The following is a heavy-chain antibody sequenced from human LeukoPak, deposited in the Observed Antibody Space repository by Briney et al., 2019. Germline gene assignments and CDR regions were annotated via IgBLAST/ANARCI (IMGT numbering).Heavy chain of an antibody. D-gene: IGHD6-13*01. J-gene: IGHJ4*02. CDR1: GFTFSSYS. CDR3: ARSRRLGSSWYYFDY. CDR2: LSASGGST. Sequence: GGSLRLSCAASGFTFSSYSMNWVRQAPGKGLEWVSALSASGGSTYYADSVKGRFTISRDNSKNTLYLQMNSLRAEDTAVYYCARSRRLGSSWYYFDYWGQGTLVTVSS. V-gene: IGHV3-23*01.